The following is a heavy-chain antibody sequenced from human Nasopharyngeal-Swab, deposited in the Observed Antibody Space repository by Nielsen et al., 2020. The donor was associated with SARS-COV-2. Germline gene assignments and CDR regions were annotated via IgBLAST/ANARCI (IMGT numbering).Heavy chain of an antibody. V-gene: IGHV3-23*01. CDR3: AKDKLRSTVTAPFDY. D-gene: IGHD2-21*02. J-gene: IGHJ4*02. CDR1: GFTFSSYA. CDR2: SSGSGGST. Sequence: GESLKISCAASGFTFSSYAMSWVRQAPGKGLEWVSASSGSGGSTYYADSVKGRFTISRDNSKNTLYLQMNSLRAEDTAVYYCAKDKLRSTVTAPFDYWGQGTLVTVSS.